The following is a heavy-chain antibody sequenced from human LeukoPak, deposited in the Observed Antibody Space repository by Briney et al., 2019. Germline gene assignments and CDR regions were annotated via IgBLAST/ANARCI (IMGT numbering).Heavy chain of an antibody. J-gene: IGHJ4*02. CDR1: GGTFSSYA. V-gene: IGHV1-69*13. Sequence: WASVKVSCKASGGTFSSYAISWVRQAPGQGLEWMGGIIPIFGTANYAQKFQGRVTITADESTSTAYMELSSLRSEDTAVYYCARGIAAGPFDYWGQGTLVTVSP. CDR2: IIPIFGTA. D-gene: IGHD6-13*01. CDR3: ARGIAAGPFDY.